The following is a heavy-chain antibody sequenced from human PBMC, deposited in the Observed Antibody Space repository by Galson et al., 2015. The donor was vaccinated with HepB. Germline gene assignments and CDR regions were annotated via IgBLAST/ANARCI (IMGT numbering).Heavy chain of an antibody. J-gene: IGHJ4*02. Sequence: SLRLSCAASGFTFSDYYMSWIRQAPGKGLEWVSYISSSSSYTNYADSVKGRFTISRDNAKNSLYLQMNSLRAEDTAVYYCARDGTSIAARPADYWGQGTLVTVSS. CDR3: ARDGTSIAARPADY. V-gene: IGHV3-11*06. D-gene: IGHD6-6*01. CDR1: GFTFSDYY. CDR2: ISSSSSYT.